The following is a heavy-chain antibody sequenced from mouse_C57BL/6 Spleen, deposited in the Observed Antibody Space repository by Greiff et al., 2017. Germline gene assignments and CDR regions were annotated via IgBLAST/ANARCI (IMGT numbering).Heavy chain of an antibody. CDR2: IDPNSGGT. Sequence: VQLKEPGAELVKPGASVKLSCKASGYTFTSYWMHWVKQRPGRGLEWIGRIDPNSGGTKYNEKFKSKATLTVDKPSSTAYMQLSSLTSEDSAVYYCAYYHGTSGGYWGQGTTLTVSS. V-gene: IGHV1-72*01. CDR3: AYYHGTSGGY. CDR1: GYTFTSYW. D-gene: IGHD1-1*01. J-gene: IGHJ2*01.